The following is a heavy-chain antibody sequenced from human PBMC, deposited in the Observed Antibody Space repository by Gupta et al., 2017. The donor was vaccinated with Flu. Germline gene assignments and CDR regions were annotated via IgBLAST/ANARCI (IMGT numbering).Heavy chain of an antibody. D-gene: IGHD2-2*02. Sequence: VQLVQSGAEVKKPGASVTVSCKASGYTFTDYYIHWVRQAPGQGLEWMGRINPHSGSRNYQQKFQGRVTITEDSSLSTAYMELSRLRSDDTAVYYCAREKFCHTTSCYRYFDPWGQGTLVTVSS. J-gene: IGHJ5*02. CDR3: AREKFCHTTSCYRYFDP. CDR2: INPHSGSR. V-gene: IGHV1-2*06. CDR1: GYTFTDYY.